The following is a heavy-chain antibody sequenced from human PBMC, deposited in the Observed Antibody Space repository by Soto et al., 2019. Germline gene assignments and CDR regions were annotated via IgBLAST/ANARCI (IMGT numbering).Heavy chain of an antibody. J-gene: IGHJ5*02. Sequence: SETLCLTCTVSGGSISSSSDYWGWIRQPPGKGLEWIGSIYYSGSTYYNPSLKSRVTISVDTSKNQFSLKLSSVTAADTAVYYCARRLYDFWSGYQQLNWFDPWGQGTLVTVSS. CDR3: ARRLYDFWSGYQQLNWFDP. D-gene: IGHD3-3*01. V-gene: IGHV4-39*01. CDR1: GGSISSSSDY. CDR2: IYYSGST.